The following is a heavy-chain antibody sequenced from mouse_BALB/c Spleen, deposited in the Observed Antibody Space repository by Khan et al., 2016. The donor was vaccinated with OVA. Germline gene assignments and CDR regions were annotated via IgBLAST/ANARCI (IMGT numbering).Heavy chain of an antibody. CDR3: VRGGRRAMDY. V-gene: IGHV9-3-1*01. Sequence: LVESGPELKKPGETVKISCKASGYTFTNYGMNWVKQAPGKGLKWMGWINSNTGEANYADDFKGRFAFSLETSASTAYLQIQNLKNEDTDTYFCVRGGRRAMDYWGQGTSVTVSS. J-gene: IGHJ4*01. CDR2: INSNTGEA. CDR1: GYTFTNYG. D-gene: IGHD3-3*01.